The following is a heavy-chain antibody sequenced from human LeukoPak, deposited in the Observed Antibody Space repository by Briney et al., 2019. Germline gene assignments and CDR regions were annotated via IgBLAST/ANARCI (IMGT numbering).Heavy chain of an antibody. Sequence: SETLSLTCTVSGGSISSHYWSWIRQPPGKGLEWIGYIYYSGSTNYNPSLKSRVTISVDTSKNQFSLKLSSVTAADTAVYYCARGPLWLLYYYYYMDVWGKGTTVTVSS. V-gene: IGHV4-59*11. CDR1: GGSISSHY. CDR2: IYYSGST. CDR3: ARGPLWLLYYYYYMDV. D-gene: IGHD5-18*01. J-gene: IGHJ6*03.